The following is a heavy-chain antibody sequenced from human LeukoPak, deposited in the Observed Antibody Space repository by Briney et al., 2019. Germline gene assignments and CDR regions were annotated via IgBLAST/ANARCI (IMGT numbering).Heavy chain of an antibody. J-gene: IGHJ4*02. CDR3: ARAVRSIAAAWYYFDY. D-gene: IGHD6-13*01. CDR2: ISSSSSYI. Sequence: TGGSLRLSCAASGFTFSSYSMNWVRQAPGKGLEWVSSISSSSSYIYYADSVKSRFTISRDNAKNSLYLQMNSLRAEDTAVYYCARAVRSIAAAWYYFDYWGQGTLVTVSS. CDR1: GFTFSSYS. V-gene: IGHV3-21*01.